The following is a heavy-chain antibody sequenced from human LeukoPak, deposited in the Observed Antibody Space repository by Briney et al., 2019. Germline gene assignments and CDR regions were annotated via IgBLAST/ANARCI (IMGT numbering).Heavy chain of an antibody. CDR2: IYYSGNT. Sequence: SETLSLTCTVSGGSISSSSIYWGWIRPSPGKVLVWIGNIYYSGNTYYNPSLKSRVTISVDTSKNQLSLKLSSVTAADTAVYYCARHDCTSGTCQYHYGMDVWGQGTRVTVSS. D-gene: IGHD2-8*01. V-gene: IGHV4-39*01. CDR1: GGSISSSSIY. J-gene: IGHJ6*02. CDR3: ARHDCTSGTCQYHYGMDV.